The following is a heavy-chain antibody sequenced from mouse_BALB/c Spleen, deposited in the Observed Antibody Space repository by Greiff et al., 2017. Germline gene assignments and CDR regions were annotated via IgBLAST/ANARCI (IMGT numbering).Heavy chain of an antibody. Sequence: QVQLQQPGAELVKPGASVKLSCKASGYTFTSYWMHWVKQRPGQGLEWIGEINPSNGRTNYNEKFKSKATLTVDKSSSTAYMQLSSLTSEDSAVYYCASWRLYDGDFWGQGTLVTVSA. CDR3: ASWRLYDGDF. CDR1: GYTFTSYW. D-gene: IGHD2-3*01. V-gene: IGHV1S81*02. CDR2: INPSNGRT. J-gene: IGHJ3*01.